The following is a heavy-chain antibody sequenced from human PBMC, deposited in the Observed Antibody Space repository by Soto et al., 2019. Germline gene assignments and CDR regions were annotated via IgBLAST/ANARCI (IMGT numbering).Heavy chain of an antibody. J-gene: IGHJ4*02. V-gene: IGHV4-39*01. CDR2: IYYTGST. Sequence: SETRSLSCTVSGDSISGSDHYWGWIRQPAGKGLEWIGSIYYTGSTYYNPSLKSRVTMSVDTSKNQFSLKVRSVTAADTAVYYCARREQWLAAHSDYWGQGTLVTVAS. CDR1: GDSISGSDHY. D-gene: IGHD6-19*01. CDR3: ARREQWLAAHSDY.